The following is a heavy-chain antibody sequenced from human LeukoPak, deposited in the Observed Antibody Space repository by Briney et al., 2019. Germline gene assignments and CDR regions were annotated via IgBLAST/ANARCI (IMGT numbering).Heavy chain of an antibody. CDR1: GGSISSSSYY. CDR2: IYYSGST. J-gene: IGHJ6*02. D-gene: IGHD1-14*01. Sequence: PSETLSLTCTVSGGSISSSSYYWGWIRQPPGKGLEWIGSIYYSGSTYYNPSLKSRVTISVDTSKNQFSLKLSSVTAADTAVYYCARNPRSGISAYYGMDVWGQGTTVTVS. V-gene: IGHV4-39*07. CDR3: ARNPRSGISAYYGMDV.